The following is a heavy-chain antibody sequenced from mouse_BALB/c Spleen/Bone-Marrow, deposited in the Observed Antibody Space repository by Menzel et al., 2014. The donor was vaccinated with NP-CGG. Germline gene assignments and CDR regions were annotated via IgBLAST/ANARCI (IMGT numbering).Heavy chain of an antibody. Sequence: LVESGPELVKPGASVKMSRKASGYTFTSYVMHWVKQKPGQGLEWIGYINPYNDGTKYNEKFKGKATLTSDKSSSTAYMELSSLTSEDSAVYYCARPYYYGSSGDSWFAYWGQGTLVTVSA. CDR1: GYTFTSYV. J-gene: IGHJ3*01. D-gene: IGHD1-1*01. V-gene: IGHV1-14*01. CDR3: ARPYYYGSSGDSWFAY. CDR2: INPYNDGT.